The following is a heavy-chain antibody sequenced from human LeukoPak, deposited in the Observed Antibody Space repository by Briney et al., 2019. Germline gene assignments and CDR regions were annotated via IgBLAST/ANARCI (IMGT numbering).Heavy chain of an antibody. CDR1: GGTFNTFN. V-gene: IGHV1-46*02. CDR3: ASLGDPDY. J-gene: IGHJ4*02. CDR2: INPSGGST. D-gene: IGHD3-16*01. Sequence: GASVKVSCKASGGTFNTFNINWVRQAPGQGLEWMGIINPSGGSTSYAQKFQGRVTMTRDMSTSTVYMELSSLRSEDTAVYYCASLGDPDYWGQGTLVTVSS.